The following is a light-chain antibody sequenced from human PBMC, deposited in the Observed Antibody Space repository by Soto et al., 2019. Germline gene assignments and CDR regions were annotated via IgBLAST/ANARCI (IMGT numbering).Light chain of an antibody. CDR2: NDD. V-gene: IGLV1-44*01. CDR3: AAWDDSLNGVV. CDR1: SSNIGSYP. Sequence: QPVLPQPPSASGAPGQRVTISCSGSSSNIGSYPVNWYQQLPGTAPKLLMYNDDQRPSGVPDRFSGSKSGTSASLAISGLQSEDEADYYCAAWDDSLNGVVFGGGTKLTVL. J-gene: IGLJ2*01.